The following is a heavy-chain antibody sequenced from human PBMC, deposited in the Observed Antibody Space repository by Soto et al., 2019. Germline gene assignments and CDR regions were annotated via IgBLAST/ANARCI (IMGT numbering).Heavy chain of an antibody. J-gene: IGHJ6*02. CDR1: GGSVNSGGYH. CDR2: IYYSRST. Sequence: SETLSLTCTVSGGSVNSGGYHGIWIRQHPGKGLEWIGDIYYSRSTYYNPSLKSRVTISIDTSTNHFSLHLSALTAADTAVYYCARAPIPNWNYYGMDVWGQGTTVTVSS. V-gene: IGHV4-31*03. CDR3: ARAPIPNWNYYGMDV. D-gene: IGHD1-1*01.